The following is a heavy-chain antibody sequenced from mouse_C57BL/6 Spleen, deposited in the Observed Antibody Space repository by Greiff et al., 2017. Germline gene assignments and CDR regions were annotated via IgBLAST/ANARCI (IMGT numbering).Heavy chain of an antibody. CDR3: AISGNYYGSSYEYYAMDY. J-gene: IGHJ4*01. Sequence: QVQLQQSGAELVKPGASVKISCKASGYAFSSYWMNWVKQRPGKGLEWIGQIYPGDGDTNYNEKFKGKATLTADKSASTAYMQLSSLTSEGSSVYFCAISGNYYGSSYEYYAMDYWGQGTSVTVSS. D-gene: IGHD1-1*01. CDR1: GYAFSSYW. V-gene: IGHV1-80*01. CDR2: IYPGDGDT.